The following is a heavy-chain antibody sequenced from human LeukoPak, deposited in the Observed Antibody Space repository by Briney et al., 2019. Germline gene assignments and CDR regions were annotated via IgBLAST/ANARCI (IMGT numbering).Heavy chain of an antibody. V-gene: IGHV3-7*03. Sequence: PGGSLRLSCAASGFTFSSYWMSWVRQAPGKGLEWVANIKQDGSEKYYVDSVKGRFTISRDNAKNSLYLQMTSLRVEDTALYYCVKASEDRYSGYDDYFHHWGQGTLVTVSS. CDR1: GFTFSSYW. J-gene: IGHJ4*02. D-gene: IGHD5-12*01. CDR3: VKASEDRYSGYDDYFHH. CDR2: IKQDGSEK.